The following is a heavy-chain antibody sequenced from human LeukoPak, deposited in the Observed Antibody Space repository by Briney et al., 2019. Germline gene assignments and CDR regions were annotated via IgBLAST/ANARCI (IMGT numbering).Heavy chain of an antibody. J-gene: IGHJ4*02. CDR2: TSYDGSDE. CDR3: ARGSCSSASCFDY. V-gene: IGHV3-30*03. CDR1: GFTFSGYG. D-gene: IGHD2-2*01. Sequence: GGSLRLSCVASGFTFSGYGVHWVRQAPGKGLEWVAVTSYDGSDESYAVSVKGRFTISRDNSKNTVYLQMNSLRAEDTAVYYCARGSCSSASCFDYWGQGTLVTVSS.